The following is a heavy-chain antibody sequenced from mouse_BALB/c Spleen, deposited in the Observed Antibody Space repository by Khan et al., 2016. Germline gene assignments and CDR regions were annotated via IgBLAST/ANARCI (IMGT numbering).Heavy chain of an antibody. J-gene: IGHJ4*01. D-gene: IGHD1-1*01. CDR1: GFSLINYG. V-gene: IGHV2-2*02. CDR3: ARRYHYALDY. Sequence: QVQLKESGPGLVQPSQSLSITCTVSGFSLINYGVNWVRESPGKGLEWLGVIWSGGSTDYNAAFISRLSITNDNSKSQVFFKMNSLQANDTAIYYCARRYHYALDYWGQGTSVTVSS. CDR2: IWSGGST.